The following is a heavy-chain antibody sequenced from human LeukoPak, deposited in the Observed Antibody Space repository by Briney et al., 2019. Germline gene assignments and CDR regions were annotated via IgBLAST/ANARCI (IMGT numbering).Heavy chain of an antibody. CDR3: ARRRYYGSGENFDP. D-gene: IGHD3-10*01. Sequence: SETLSLTCTVSGGSISSYYWAWIRQPPGKGLEYIGYIYYTGTTYYNPSLKSRVTISVDTSKNQFSLKLSSVTAADTAVYYCARRRYYGSGENFDPWGQGTLVTVSS. CDR1: GGSISSYY. V-gene: IGHV4-59*04. J-gene: IGHJ5*02. CDR2: IYYTGTT.